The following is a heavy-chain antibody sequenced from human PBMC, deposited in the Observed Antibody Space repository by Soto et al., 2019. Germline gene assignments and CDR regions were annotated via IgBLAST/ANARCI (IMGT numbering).Heavy chain of an antibody. CDR3: ARTHYGDWVFDY. Sequence: QVQLVQSGAEVKKPGSSVKVSCKASGGTFSSYTISWVRQAPGQGLEWMGRIIPILGIANYAQKFQGRVTITADKSTSTAYMGLSSLRSEDPAVYYCARTHYGDWVFDYWGQGTLVTVSS. CDR2: IIPILGIA. D-gene: IGHD4-17*01. CDR1: GGTFSSYT. J-gene: IGHJ4*02. V-gene: IGHV1-69*02.